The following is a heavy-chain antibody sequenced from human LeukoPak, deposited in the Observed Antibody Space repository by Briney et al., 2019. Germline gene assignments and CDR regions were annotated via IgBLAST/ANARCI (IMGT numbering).Heavy chain of an antibody. Sequence: SQTLSLTCTVSGGSISSGGYYWSWIRQHPGKGLEWIGEINHSGSTNYNPSLKSRVTISVDTSKNQFSLKLSSVTAADTAVYYCARVGYSSSWYADYWGQGTLVTVSS. D-gene: IGHD6-13*01. J-gene: IGHJ4*02. CDR1: GGSISSGGYY. CDR3: ARVGYSSSWYADY. V-gene: IGHV4-31*03. CDR2: INHSGST.